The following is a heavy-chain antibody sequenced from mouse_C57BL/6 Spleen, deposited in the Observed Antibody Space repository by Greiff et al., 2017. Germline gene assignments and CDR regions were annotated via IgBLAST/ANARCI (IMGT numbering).Heavy chain of an antibody. CDR2: ISSGGSYT. D-gene: IGHD1-1*01. CDR3: ARQEITTVIFDY. CDR1: GFTFSSYG. Sequence: DVKLVESGGDLVKPGGSLKLSCAASGFTFSSYGMSWVRQTPDKRLEWVATISSGGSYTYYPDSVKGRFTISRDNAKNTLYLQMSSLKSEDTAMYYCARQEITTVIFDYWGQGTTLTVSS. V-gene: IGHV5-6*02. J-gene: IGHJ2*01.